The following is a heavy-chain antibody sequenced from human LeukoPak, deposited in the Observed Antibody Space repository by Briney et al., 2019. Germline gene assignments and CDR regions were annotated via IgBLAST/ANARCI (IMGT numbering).Heavy chain of an antibody. J-gene: IGHJ6*02. D-gene: IGHD2-2*01. CDR3: ARTHCSSTSCYGSRYYYYYGMDV. CDR2: IYPTDSET. CDR1: TYSFTDHW. Sequence: GESLKISCQGSTYSFTDHWIGWVRQMPGQGLEWMGFIYPTDSETKYSPSFQGQVTISADKSISTAYLQWSSLKASDTAMYYCARTHCSSTSCYGSRYYYYYGMDVWGQGTTVTVSS. V-gene: IGHV5-51*01.